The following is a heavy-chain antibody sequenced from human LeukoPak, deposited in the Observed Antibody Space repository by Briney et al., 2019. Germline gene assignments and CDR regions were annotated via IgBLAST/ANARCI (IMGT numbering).Heavy chain of an antibody. D-gene: IGHD3-3*01. J-gene: IGHJ4*02. V-gene: IGHV1-2*02. CDR1: GYTFTGYY. CDR2: INSNSGGT. Sequence: ASVKVSCKASGYTFTGYYMHWVRQAPGQGLKWMGWINSNSGGTNYAQKFQGRVTMTRDTSISTAYMELSRLRSDDTAVYYCARGSYDFWSGYYPIDYWGQGTLVTVSS. CDR3: ARGSYDFWSGYYPIDY.